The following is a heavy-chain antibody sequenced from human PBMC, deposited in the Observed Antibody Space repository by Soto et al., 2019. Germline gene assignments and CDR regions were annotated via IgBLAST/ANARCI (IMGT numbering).Heavy chain of an antibody. Sequence: QITLKESGPTLVKPTQPLTLTCSFSGFSLSASGVGVGWIRQPSGKALEWLALIYWDDDKRYSPSLSSRLTISKDTSINQLVFTLTTVAPVDTATYCCAHITYARWYFDLWGRGTLVTASS. CDR2: IYWDDDK. CDR3: AHITYARWYFDL. CDR1: GFSLSASGVG. J-gene: IGHJ2*01. V-gene: IGHV2-5*02. D-gene: IGHD4-17*01.